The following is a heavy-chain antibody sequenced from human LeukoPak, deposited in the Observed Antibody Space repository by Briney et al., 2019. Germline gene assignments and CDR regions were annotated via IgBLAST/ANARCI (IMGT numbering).Heavy chain of an antibody. Sequence: PSETLSLTCTVSGGSISSTRYYWGWIRQPPGKGLEWIGSIYYIGSTYYNPSLKSRVTISVDTSKNQFSLKLRSVTAADTAVYYCARRLHGNAFDIWGQGTMVTVSS. CDR1: GGSISSTRYY. D-gene: IGHD5-18*01. CDR3: ARRLHGNAFDI. CDR2: IYYIGST. J-gene: IGHJ3*02. V-gene: IGHV4-39*01.